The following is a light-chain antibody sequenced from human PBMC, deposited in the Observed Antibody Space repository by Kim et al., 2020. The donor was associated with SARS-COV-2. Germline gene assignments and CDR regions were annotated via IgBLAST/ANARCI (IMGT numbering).Light chain of an antibody. J-gene: IGLJ3*02. V-gene: IGLV1-40*01. Sequence: QSVLTQPPSVSGAPGQRVTISCTGSSSNIGAGYDVHWYQQNPGTAPKLLIYGNTNRPSGVPDRFSGSKSGTSASLAITGLQAEDEADYYCQSYDSSLSGWVFGGGTQLTVL. CDR3: QSYDSSLSGWV. CDR2: GNT. CDR1: SSNIGAGYD.